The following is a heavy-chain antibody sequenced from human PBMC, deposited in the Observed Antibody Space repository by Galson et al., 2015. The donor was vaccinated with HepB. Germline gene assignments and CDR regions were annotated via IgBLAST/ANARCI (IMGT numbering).Heavy chain of an antibody. CDR3: ARRYCSSTSCYHTTYYFDY. CDR1: GYTFTSYY. V-gene: IGHV1-46*03. Sequence: SVKVSCKASGYTFTSYYMHWVRQAPGQGLEWMGIINPSGGSTIYAQKFQGRVTMTRDTSTSTVYMELSSLRSEDTAVYYCARRYCSSTSCYHTTYYFDYWGQGTLVTVSS. D-gene: IGHD2-2*01. CDR2: INPSGGST. J-gene: IGHJ4*02.